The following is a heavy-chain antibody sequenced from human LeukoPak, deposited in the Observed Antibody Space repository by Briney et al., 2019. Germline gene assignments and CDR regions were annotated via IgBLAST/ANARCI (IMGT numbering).Heavy chain of an antibody. D-gene: IGHD3-10*01. CDR1: GYTFTGYY. J-gene: IGHJ3*02. CDR2: INPSGGST. Sequence: ASVKVSCKASGYTFTGYYMHWVRQAPGQGLEWMGIINPSGGSTSYAQKFQGRVTMTRDTSISTAYMELSRLRSDDTAVYYCAMAAITMVRGVIVKDDAFDIWGQGTMVTVSS. CDR3: AMAAITMVRGVIVKDDAFDI. V-gene: IGHV1-46*01.